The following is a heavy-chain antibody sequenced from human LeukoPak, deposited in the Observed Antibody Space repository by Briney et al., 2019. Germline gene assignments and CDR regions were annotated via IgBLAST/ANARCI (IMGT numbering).Heavy chain of an antibody. V-gene: IGHV3-21*06. CDR1: GFSFSRYG. J-gene: IGHJ4*02. CDR3: ASEGVVGAAAHFDY. CDR2: IDVGSYA. Sequence: GESLRLSCAASGFSFSRYGMNWVRQAPGKGLEWVSSIDVGSYAYYADSVKGRFTISRDNAKNSLYLQMNSLRVEDTAVYYCASEGVVGAAAHFDYWGQGALVTVSS. D-gene: IGHD1-26*01.